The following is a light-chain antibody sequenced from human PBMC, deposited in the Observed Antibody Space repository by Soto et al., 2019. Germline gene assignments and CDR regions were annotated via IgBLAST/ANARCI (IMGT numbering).Light chain of an antibody. CDR3: QQYGSSPYT. J-gene: IGKJ2*01. CDR2: GAS. Sequence: EIVLTQSPGTLSLSPGERATLSCRASQSVSSSYLAWYQQKPGQDPRLLIYGASSRATGIPDRFSGSGSGKDFTLTISRLEPEDFAVDYCQQYGSSPYTFGQGTKLEIK. CDR1: QSVSSSY. V-gene: IGKV3-20*01.